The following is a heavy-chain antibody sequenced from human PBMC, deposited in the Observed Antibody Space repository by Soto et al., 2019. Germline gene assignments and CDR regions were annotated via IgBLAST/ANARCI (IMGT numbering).Heavy chain of an antibody. J-gene: IGHJ4*02. V-gene: IGHV1-69*06. CDR3: ARVFRNHKPAFDY. CDR1: GGTLRSYA. Sequence: SVKVSCKASGGTLRSYAISWVRQAPGHRLEWMGGIITIFCTANYPQKSHGRDTITADKSTSTAYRDQSSLKPEDAAVYYCARVFRNHKPAFDYWGQGTLVTVSS. CDR2: IITIFCTA. D-gene: IGHD4-4*01.